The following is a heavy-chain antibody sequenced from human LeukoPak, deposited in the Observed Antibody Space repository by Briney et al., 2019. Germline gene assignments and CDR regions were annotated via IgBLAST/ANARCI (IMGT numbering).Heavy chain of an antibody. CDR2: ISGDGTNA. CDR1: GFTFSTSA. D-gene: IGHD1-26*01. J-gene: IGHJ4*02. V-gene: IGHV3-23*01. CDR3: AKEGGSYHFDY. Sequence: PGGSLRLSCAASGFTFSTSAMNWVRQAPGKGLEWVSAISGDGTNAYYPDSVKGRFTISRDNSKNTVFLQMNSLRAEDTAIYYCAKEGGSYHFDYWGQGTLVTVSS.